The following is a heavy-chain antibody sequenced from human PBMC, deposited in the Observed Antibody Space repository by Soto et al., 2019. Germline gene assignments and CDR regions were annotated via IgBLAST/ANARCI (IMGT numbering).Heavy chain of an antibody. CDR3: ARGDVDGSGSYIAY. J-gene: IGHJ4*02. D-gene: IGHD3-10*01. V-gene: IGHV4-39*01. CDR1: GGSISSSSYY. Sequence: PSETLSLTCTVSGGSISSSSYYWGWFRQPPGKGLEWIGSIYYSGSTYYNPSLKSRVTISVDTSKNQFSLKLSSVTAADTAVYYCARGDVDGSGSYIAYWGQGTLVTVSS. CDR2: IYYSGST.